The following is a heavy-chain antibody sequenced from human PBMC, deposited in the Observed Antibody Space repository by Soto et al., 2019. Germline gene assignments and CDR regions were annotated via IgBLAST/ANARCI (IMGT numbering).Heavy chain of an antibody. D-gene: IGHD3-3*01. CDR1: GGSISSYY. CDR2: IYYSGST. J-gene: IGHJ6*02. V-gene: IGHV4-59*01. CDR3: ARDGDTLFGGGPYYYGMDV. Sequence: QVQLQESGPGLVKPSETLSLTCTVSGGSISSYYWSWIRQPPGKGLEWIGYIYYSGSTNYNPSLKSRVTISVYTSKNQFALKLSSVTAADTDVYYCARDGDTLFGGGPYYYGMDVWGQVTTVTVSS.